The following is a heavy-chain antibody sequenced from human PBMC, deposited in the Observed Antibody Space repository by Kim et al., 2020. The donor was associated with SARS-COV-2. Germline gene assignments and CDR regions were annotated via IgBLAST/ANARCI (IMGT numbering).Heavy chain of an antibody. D-gene: IGHD3-22*01. CDR3: ARDSPYYYDSSGYPPLDY. Sequence: GGSLRLSCAASGFTFSSYSMNWVRQAPGKGLEWVSYISSSSSTIYYADSVKGRFTISRDNAKNSLYLQMNSLRDEDTAVYYCARDSPYYYDSSGYPPLDYWGQGTLVTVSS. CDR1: GFTFSSYS. CDR2: ISSSSSTI. V-gene: IGHV3-48*02. J-gene: IGHJ4*02.